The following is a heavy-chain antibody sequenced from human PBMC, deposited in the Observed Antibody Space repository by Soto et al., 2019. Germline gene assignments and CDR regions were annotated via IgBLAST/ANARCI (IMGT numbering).Heavy chain of an antibody. Sequence: PGGSLRLSCAASGFNFGTYAMHWVRQAPGKGLEYLSGIRSDGGSPYYASPVKGRFTISRDNAKNTLYLQMDSLRPEDMAVCYCARGPYFYGFYYYGLDVWGQGTTVTVSS. CDR1: GFNFGTYA. V-gene: IGHV3-64*01. CDR2: IRSDGGSP. CDR3: ARGPYFYGFYYYGLDV. J-gene: IGHJ6*02. D-gene: IGHD4-17*01.